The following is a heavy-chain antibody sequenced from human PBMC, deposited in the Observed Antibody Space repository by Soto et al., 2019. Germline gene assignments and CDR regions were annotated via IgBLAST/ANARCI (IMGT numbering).Heavy chain of an antibody. J-gene: IGHJ3*02. CDR1: GGTFSSYA. Sequence: QVQLVQSGAEVKKPGSSVKVSCKASGGTFSSYAISWVRQAPGQGLEWMGGIIPIFGTANYAQKFQGRVTITADESTSTAYMELSSLRSEDTAVYYCARALKDRYDSSGYDAFDIWGQGTMVTVSS. V-gene: IGHV1-69*01. D-gene: IGHD3-22*01. CDR3: ARALKDRYDSSGYDAFDI. CDR2: IIPIFGTA.